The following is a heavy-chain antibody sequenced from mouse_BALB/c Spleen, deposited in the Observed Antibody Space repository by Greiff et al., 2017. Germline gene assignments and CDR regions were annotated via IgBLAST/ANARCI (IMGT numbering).Heavy chain of an antibody. Sequence: EVKLMESGGGLVQPGGSMKLSCVASGFTFSNYWMNWVRQSPEKGLEWVAEIRLKSNNYATHYAESVKGRFTISRDDSKSSVYLQMNNLRAEDTGIYYCTRQDRYYAMDYWGQGTSVTVSS. CDR3: TRQDRYYAMDY. CDR2: IRLKSNNYAT. D-gene: IGHD3-3*01. J-gene: IGHJ4*01. CDR1: GFTFSNYW. V-gene: IGHV6-6*02.